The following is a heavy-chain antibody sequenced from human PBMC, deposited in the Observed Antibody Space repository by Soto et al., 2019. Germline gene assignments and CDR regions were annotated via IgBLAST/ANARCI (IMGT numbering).Heavy chain of an antibody. V-gene: IGHV1-18*01. Sequence: QVQLVQSGAEVKKPGASVKVSCKASGYTFTSYGITWVRQAPGQGLEWMGWISAYNGNTNYAQKLQGRVTMTTDTPPSTAYMELRSLRSDDTAVYYCARASAYSSSWYWNYWGQGTLVTVSS. CDR2: ISAYNGNT. CDR1: GYTFTSYG. J-gene: IGHJ4*02. CDR3: ARASAYSSSWYWNY. D-gene: IGHD6-13*01.